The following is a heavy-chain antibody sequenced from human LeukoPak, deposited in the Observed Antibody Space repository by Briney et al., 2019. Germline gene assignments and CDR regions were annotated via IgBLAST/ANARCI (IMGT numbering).Heavy chain of an antibody. CDR3: ARDRIPKTYYYDSRGYYFDF. CDR2: INHSGTT. Sequence: PSETLSLTCAVSGYSISSGYYWGWIRQTPGKGLEWIGSINHSGTTYYNPSLNSRATISVDTMKNQIFLRLRSVTAADRAVYYCARDRIPKTYYYDSRGYYFDFWGQGVLVTVSS. V-gene: IGHV4-38-2*02. J-gene: IGHJ4*02. D-gene: IGHD3-22*01. CDR1: GYSISSGYY.